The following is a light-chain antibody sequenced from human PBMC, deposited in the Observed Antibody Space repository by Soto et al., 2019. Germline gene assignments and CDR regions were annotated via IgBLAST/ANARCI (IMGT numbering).Light chain of an antibody. Sequence: EIVLTQSPGTLSLSPGERATLSCRASQSVSSSHLAWYQQNPGQAPRLLIYAAPSRATGIPDRFSGSGSGTDFTLTISRLEPEDFAVYYCQQYGSSPWTFGQGTKVEIK. CDR1: QSVSSSH. V-gene: IGKV3-20*01. CDR2: AAP. J-gene: IGKJ1*01. CDR3: QQYGSSPWT.